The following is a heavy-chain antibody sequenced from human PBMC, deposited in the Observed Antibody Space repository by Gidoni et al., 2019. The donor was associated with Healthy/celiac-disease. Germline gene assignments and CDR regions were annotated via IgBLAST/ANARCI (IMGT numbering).Heavy chain of an antibody. D-gene: IGHD3-22*01. J-gene: IGHJ4*02. V-gene: IGHV4-39*01. CDR3: ARHVFYDSSGYEADY. CDR2: IYYSGST. CDR1: GGSISSSSYY. Sequence: QLQLQESGPRLVKPSETLSLTCTVSGGSISSSSYYWGWIRQPPGKGLEWIGSIYYSGSTYYNPSLKSRVTISVDTSKNQFSLKLSSVTAADTAVYYCARHVFYDSSGYEADYWGQGTLVTVSS.